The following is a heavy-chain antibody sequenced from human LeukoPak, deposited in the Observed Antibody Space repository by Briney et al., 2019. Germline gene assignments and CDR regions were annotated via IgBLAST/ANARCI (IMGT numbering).Heavy chain of an antibody. J-gene: IGHJ4*02. D-gene: IGHD6-25*01. V-gene: IGHV4-39*01. Sequence: PSETLSLTCTVSGGSISSSSYYWGWIRQPPGKGLEWIGSMYYSGSTYYNPSLESRVTISIDTSKNQFSLKLSSVTAADTAVYYCARLRFPPANFFDYWGQGTLVTVSS. CDR2: MYYSGST. CDR1: GGSISSSSYY. CDR3: ARLRFPPANFFDY.